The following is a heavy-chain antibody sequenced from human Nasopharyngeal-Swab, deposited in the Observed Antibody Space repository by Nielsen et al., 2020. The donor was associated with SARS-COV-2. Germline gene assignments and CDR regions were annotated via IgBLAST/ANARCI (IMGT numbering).Heavy chain of an antibody. D-gene: IGHD2-15*01. J-gene: IGHJ6*03. CDR1: GYSFTSYW. Sequence: GGSLRLSCKGSGYSFTSYWIRWVRQMPGKGLEWMGGIDPSDSYTNYSTSFQGHVTISADKSISTAYLQWSSLKASDTAMYYCARRAYCSGGSCYSPYYYYMDVWGKGTTVTVSS. V-gene: IGHV5-10-1*01. CDR2: IDPSDSYT. CDR3: ARRAYCSGGSCYSPYYYYMDV.